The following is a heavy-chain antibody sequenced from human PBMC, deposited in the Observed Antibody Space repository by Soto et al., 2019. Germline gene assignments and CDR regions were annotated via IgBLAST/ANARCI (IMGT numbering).Heavy chain of an antibody. CDR3: ARDLAAVPRAFDY. CDR1: GGSISSYF. V-gene: IGHV4-59*01. Sequence: SETLSLTCTVSGGSISSYFYIWVRQPPGKGLEWIGSVYYTGTTDYNPSLKSRVTISVDTSKTQFSLNLRFVTAADTAVYYCARDLAAVPRAFDYWGRGTLVTVPS. CDR2: VYYTGTT. D-gene: IGHD6-13*01. J-gene: IGHJ4*02.